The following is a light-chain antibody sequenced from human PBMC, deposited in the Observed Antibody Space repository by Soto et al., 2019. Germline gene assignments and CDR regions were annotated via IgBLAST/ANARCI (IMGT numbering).Light chain of an antibody. CDR3: QQYNDWPRT. CDR2: GAS. J-gene: IGKJ1*01. CDR1: QSVNSN. V-gene: IGKV3-15*01. Sequence: EILMTQSPATLSVSPGERATLSCRASQSVNSNLAWYQQRPGQAPRLLMYGASTRAAGLPARFSGSGSGTEFTLTISSLQSEDFAVYYCQQYNDWPRTFGQGTKVDIK.